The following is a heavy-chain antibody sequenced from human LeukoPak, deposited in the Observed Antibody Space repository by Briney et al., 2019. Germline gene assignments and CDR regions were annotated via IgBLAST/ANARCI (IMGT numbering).Heavy chain of an antibody. J-gene: IGHJ3*02. CDR3: AAYSSGWQGDAFDI. CDR2: INPNSGGT. CDR1: GYTFTGYY. V-gene: IGHV1-2*02. Sequence: GASVKVSCKASGYTFTGYYMHWVRQAPGQGLEWMGWINPNSGGTNYAQKFQGRVTMTRDTSISTAYMELSRLRPDDTAVYYCAAYSSGWQGDAFDIWGQGTMVTVSS. D-gene: IGHD6-19*01.